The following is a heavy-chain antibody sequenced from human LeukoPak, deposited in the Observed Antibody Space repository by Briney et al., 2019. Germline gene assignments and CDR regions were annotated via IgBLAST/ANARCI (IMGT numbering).Heavy chain of an antibody. CDR1: GYTFTSYG. V-gene: IGHV1-18*01. CDR3: VEGPPYGGFDY. J-gene: IGHJ4*02. D-gene: IGHD4/OR15-4a*01. CDR2: ISAYNGNT. Sequence: ASVKVSCKASGYTFTSYGISWVRQAPGQGLEWMGWISAYNGNTNYAQKLQGRVTMTTDTSTSTAYMELSSLRSEDTAVYYCVEGPPYGGFDYWGQGTLVTVSS.